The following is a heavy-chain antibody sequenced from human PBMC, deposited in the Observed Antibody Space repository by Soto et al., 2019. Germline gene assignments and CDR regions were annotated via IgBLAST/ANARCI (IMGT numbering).Heavy chain of an antibody. CDR2: ISGSGGST. J-gene: IGHJ4*02. Sequence: GGFLRLSCAASGFTFSSYAMSWVRQAPGKGLEWVSAISGSGGSTYYADSVKGRFTISRDNSKNTLYLQMNSLRAEDTAVYYCAKDGERFLEWLLQWGYFDYWGQGTLVTVSS. CDR1: GFTFSSYA. D-gene: IGHD3-3*01. CDR3: AKDGERFLEWLLQWGYFDY. V-gene: IGHV3-23*01.